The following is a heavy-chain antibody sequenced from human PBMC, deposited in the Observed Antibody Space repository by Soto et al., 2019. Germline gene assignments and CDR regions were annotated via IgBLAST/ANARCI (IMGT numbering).Heavy chain of an antibody. J-gene: IGHJ6*02. D-gene: IGHD3-10*01. CDR2: ISYDGSNK. CDR1: GFTFSSYA. Sequence: GGSLRLSCAASGFTFSSYAMHWVRQAPGKGLEWVAVISYDGSNKYYADSVKGRFTISRDNSKNTLYLQMNSLRAEDTAVYYCARDSITMVRGVITTHYYYYYGMDVWGQGTTVTV. CDR3: ARDSITMVRGVITTHYYYYYGMDV. V-gene: IGHV3-30-3*01.